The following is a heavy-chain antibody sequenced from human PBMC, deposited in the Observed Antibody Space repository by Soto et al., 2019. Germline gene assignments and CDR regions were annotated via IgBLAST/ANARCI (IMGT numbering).Heavy chain of an antibody. CDR3: ARVGQSLLDHREYYGMDV. J-gene: IGHJ6*02. CDR1: GFTFSSYG. V-gene: IGHV3-33*01. D-gene: IGHD1-26*01. CDR2: IWYDGSNK. Sequence: GGSLRLSCAASGFTFSSYGMHWVRQAPGKGLEWVAVIWYDGSNKYYADSVKGRFTISRDNSKNTLYLQMNSLRAEDTAVYYCARVGQSLLDHREYYGMDVWGQGTTVTVSS.